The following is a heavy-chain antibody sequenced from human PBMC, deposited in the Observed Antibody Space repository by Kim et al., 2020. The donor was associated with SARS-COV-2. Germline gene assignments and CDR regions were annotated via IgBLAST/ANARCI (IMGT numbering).Heavy chain of an antibody. CDR1: GGSISSSSYY. V-gene: IGHV4-39*02. Sequence: SETLSLTCTVSGGSISSSSYYWGWIRQPPGKGLEWIGSIYYSGSTYYNPSLKSRVTISVDTSKNQFSLKLSSVTAADTAVYYCAREGIAAAGTRWGQGTLVTVSS. D-gene: IGHD6-13*01. J-gene: IGHJ4*02. CDR3: AREGIAAAGTR. CDR2: IYYSGST.